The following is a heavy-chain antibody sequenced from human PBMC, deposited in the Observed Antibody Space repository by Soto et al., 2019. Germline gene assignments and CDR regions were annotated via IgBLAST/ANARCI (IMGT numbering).Heavy chain of an antibody. V-gene: IGHV5-51*01. D-gene: IGHD3-16*01. J-gene: IGHJ4*02. CDR1: GYIIKNYW. CDR3: FRGGVTSRTFDY. CDR2: IFPDDSDT. Sequence: PGESLKSSCNASGYIIKNYWIGWVRQMPGQGLEWMGIIFPDDSDTRYSPSFQGHVTISVDKSISTAYVQWSSLKASDSAIYYCFRGGVTSRTFDYWGQGTLVTVSS.